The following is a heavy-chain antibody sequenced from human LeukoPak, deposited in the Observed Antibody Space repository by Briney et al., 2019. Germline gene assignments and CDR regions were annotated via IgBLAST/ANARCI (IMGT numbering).Heavy chain of an antibody. V-gene: IGHV1-2*02. CDR2: INPNSGGT. D-gene: IGHD5-12*01. CDR1: GYTFTGYY. CDR3: ARKTLNRGFFDP. Sequence: ASVKVSCKASGYTFTGYYMHWVRQAPGQGLEWMGWINPNSGGTNYAQKFQGRVTMTRDTSISTAYMELSRLRSDDTAVYYCARKTLNRGFFDPWGQGTLVTVSS. J-gene: IGHJ5*02.